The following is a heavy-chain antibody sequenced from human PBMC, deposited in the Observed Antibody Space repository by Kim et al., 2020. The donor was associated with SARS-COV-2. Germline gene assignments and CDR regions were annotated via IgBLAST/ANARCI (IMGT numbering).Heavy chain of an antibody. V-gene: IGHV4-31*02. J-gene: IGHJ4*02. D-gene: IGHD3-3*01. CDR3: ARERITIFGVVTEFDY. Sequence: SLKSRVPISASPSKNQFSLKLSSVTAADTAVYYCARERITIFGVVTEFDYWGQGTLVTVSS.